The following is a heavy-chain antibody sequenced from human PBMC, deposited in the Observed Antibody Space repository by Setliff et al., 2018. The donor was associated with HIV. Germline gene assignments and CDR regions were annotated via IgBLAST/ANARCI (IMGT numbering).Heavy chain of an antibody. CDR1: GYTFISYG. CDR2: ISVKNGNT. V-gene: IGHV1-18*01. J-gene: IGHJ4*02. CDR3: ARIVALNGYPSDY. D-gene: IGHD2-8*01. Sequence: ASVKVSCKASGYTFISYGVSWVRQAPGQGLEWMGWISVKNGNTNYAQEFQGRVTMTTDTSTSTAYMELRSLGSDDTAVYYCARIVALNGYPSDYWGQGTLVTVSS.